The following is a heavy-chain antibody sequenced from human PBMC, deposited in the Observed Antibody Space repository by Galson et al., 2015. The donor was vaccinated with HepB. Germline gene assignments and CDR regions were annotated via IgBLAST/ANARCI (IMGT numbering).Heavy chain of an antibody. CDR1: GFTFSNYA. V-gene: IGHV3-30-3*01. CDR2: VSYDGSNE. CDR3: ARGSIYSDYDPRRGY. J-gene: IGHJ4*02. D-gene: IGHD5-12*01. Sequence: SLRLSCAASGFTFSNYAMYWVRQAPGKGLEWVALVSYDGSNEYYADSVKGRFTISRDNSKNTLYLQMNSLRDDDTGVYWCARGSIYSDYDPRRGYWGQGTLVTVSS.